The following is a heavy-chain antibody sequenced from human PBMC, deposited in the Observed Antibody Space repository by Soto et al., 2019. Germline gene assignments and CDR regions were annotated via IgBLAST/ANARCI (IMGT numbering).Heavy chain of an antibody. CDR2: IIPRSGTP. D-gene: IGHD3-10*01. V-gene: IGHV1-69*13. J-gene: IGHJ4*02. Sequence: SVKVSCKASGDTLSTYTITWVRQAPGQGLEWMGGIIPRSGTPNYAQKFQGRVTITADESTSTAYMELSGLRSEDTAIYYCATSYGSGYRAFDFWGQGALVTVSS. CDR3: ATSYGSGYRAFDF. CDR1: GDTLSTYT.